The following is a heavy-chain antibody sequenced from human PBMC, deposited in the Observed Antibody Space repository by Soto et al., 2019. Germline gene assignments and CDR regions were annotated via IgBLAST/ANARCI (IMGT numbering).Heavy chain of an antibody. D-gene: IGHD4-17*01. CDR3: ARQELDYGVDY. CDR1: GFTFSSYA. V-gene: IGHV3-23*01. CDR2: ITGSGGST. J-gene: IGHJ4*02. Sequence: GGSLRLSCAASGFTFSSYAMSWVRQAPGKGLEWVSAITGSGGSTYYADSVKGRFTISRDNSKKTLYLQMNSLRAEDTAVYYCARQELDYGVDYWGQGTLVTVSS.